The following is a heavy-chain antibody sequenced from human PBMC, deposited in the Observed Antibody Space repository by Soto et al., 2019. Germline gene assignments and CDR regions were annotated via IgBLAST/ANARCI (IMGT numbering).Heavy chain of an antibody. CDR1: GFSLSTSGVG. V-gene: IGHV2-5*02. CDR3: AHMFGLVVGDYYYYYGMDV. D-gene: IGHD3-22*01. Sequence: QITLKESGPTLVKPTQTLTLTCTFSGFSLSTSGVGVGRIRQPPGKALEWLALIYWDDDKRYSPSLQSRLTIPKDNSKNQVLLTITNMDPVDTATYYSAHMFGLVVGDYYYYYGMDVWGQGTTVTVSS. CDR2: IYWDDDK. J-gene: IGHJ6*02.